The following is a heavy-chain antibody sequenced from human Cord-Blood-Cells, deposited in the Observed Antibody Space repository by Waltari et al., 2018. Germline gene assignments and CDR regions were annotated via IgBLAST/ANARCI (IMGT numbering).Heavy chain of an antibody. D-gene: IGHD2-2*01. Sequence: QVQLVQSGAEVKKPGASVTVSCKASGYTFTSSDINWVRQATGQGLEWMGWMNPNSGNTGYAQKFQGRVTMTRNTSISTAYMELSSLGSEDTAVYYCARGCSSTSCYENLDYWGQGTMVTVSS. CDR3: ARGCSSTSCYENLDY. CDR2: MNPNSGNT. V-gene: IGHV1-8*01. CDR1: GYTFTSSD. J-gene: IGHJ4*02.